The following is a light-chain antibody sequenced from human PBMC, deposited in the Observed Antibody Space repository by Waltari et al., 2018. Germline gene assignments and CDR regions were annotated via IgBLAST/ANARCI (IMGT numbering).Light chain of an antibody. CDR2: HVN. CDR3: CSWSTSGSWM. V-gene: IGLV2-23*02. CDR1: SSNIGDYNL. J-gene: IGLJ3*02. Sequence: QSALTQPASVSGSPGQSITIPCTGTSSNIGDYNLVSWVQHHPGNVPELGMYHVNKRPSGVSERFAGSRSGNTASLTIAALRAEDEADYYCCSWSTSGSWMFGGGTKVTVL.